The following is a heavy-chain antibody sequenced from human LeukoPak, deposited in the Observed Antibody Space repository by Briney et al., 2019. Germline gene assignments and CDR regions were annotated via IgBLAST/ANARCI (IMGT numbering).Heavy chain of an antibody. CDR1: GFTFSSYH. CDR3: AKVPSVRRRPGSYDH. V-gene: IGHV3-30*18. J-gene: IGHJ4*02. Sequence: QPGGSLTLPCAASGFTFSSYHKHWLRQAPGKGLEWVALISYNGSPKYYADSVKGRFTICRDNSDKTLYLQMNSLGGEDTGLYCCAKVPSVRRRPGSYDHWGQGTLVTVSS. D-gene: IGHD3-10*01. CDR2: ISYNGSPK.